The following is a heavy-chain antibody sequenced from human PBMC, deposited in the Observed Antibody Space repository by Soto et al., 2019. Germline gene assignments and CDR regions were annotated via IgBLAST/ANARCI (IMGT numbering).Heavy chain of an antibody. Sequence: SETLSLTCGVSGGSISSGGYSWSWIRQPPGKGLEWIGYIYHSGSTYYNPSLKSRVAISLDRSKNQFSLKLSSVTAADTAVYYCARALNWFDPWGQGTLVTVSS. V-gene: IGHV4-30-2*01. CDR3: ARALNWFDP. J-gene: IGHJ5*02. CDR1: GGSISSGGYS. CDR2: IYHSGST.